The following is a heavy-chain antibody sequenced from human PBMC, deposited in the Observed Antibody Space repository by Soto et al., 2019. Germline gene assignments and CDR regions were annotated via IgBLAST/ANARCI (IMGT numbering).Heavy chain of an antibody. D-gene: IGHD1-26*01. V-gene: IGHV3-23*01. CDR3: AKDQLPFSADYYYMDV. Sequence: GGSLRLSCAASGFTFSSYAMSLVRQAPGKGLEWVSAISGSGGSTYYADSVKGRFTISRDNSKNTLYLQMNSLRAEDTAVYYCAKDQLPFSADYYYMDVWGKGTTVTVSS. J-gene: IGHJ6*03. CDR1: GFTFSSYA. CDR2: ISGSGGST.